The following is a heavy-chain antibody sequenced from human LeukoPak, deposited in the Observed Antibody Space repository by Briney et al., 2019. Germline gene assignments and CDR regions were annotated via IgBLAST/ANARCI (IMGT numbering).Heavy chain of an antibody. CDR3: ARDLEVGLRSGSLAL. V-gene: IGHV1-69*05. CDR2: IIPIFGTA. J-gene: IGHJ4*02. CDR1: GGTFSSYA. Sequence: SVTVSCKASGGTFSSYAISWVRQAPGQGLEWMGTIIPIFGTANYAQRFQGRVTITTDESTSTAYMELRSLRSDDTAVYYCARDLEVGLRSGSLALWGQGTLVTVSS. D-gene: IGHD6-19*01.